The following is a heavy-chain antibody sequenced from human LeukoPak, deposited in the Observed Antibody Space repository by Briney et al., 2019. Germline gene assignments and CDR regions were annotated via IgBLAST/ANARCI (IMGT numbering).Heavy chain of an antibody. D-gene: IGHD5-18*01. J-gene: IGHJ4*02. Sequence: PGGSLRLSCAASGFTSSGSAMHWVRQASGKGLEWVGRIRSKANSYATAYAASVKGRFTISRDDSKNAAYLQMNSLKTEDTAVYYCTSSGYSYGYYWGQGTLVTVSS. CDR3: TSSGYSYGYY. V-gene: IGHV3-73*01. CDR1: GFTSSGSA. CDR2: IRSKANSYAT.